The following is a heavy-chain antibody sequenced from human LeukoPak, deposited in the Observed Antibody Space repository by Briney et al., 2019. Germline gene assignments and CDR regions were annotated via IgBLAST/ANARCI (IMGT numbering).Heavy chain of an antibody. Sequence: SVKVSCKASGGTFSSYAISWVRQAPGQGLEWMGGIIPIFGTANYAQKFQGRVTITADESTSTAYMELSSLRSEDTAVYYCARSDCSGGSCYEFDYWGQATLVTVSS. CDR1: GGTFSSYA. J-gene: IGHJ4*02. D-gene: IGHD2-15*01. CDR2: IIPIFGTA. CDR3: ARSDCSGGSCYEFDY. V-gene: IGHV1-69*13.